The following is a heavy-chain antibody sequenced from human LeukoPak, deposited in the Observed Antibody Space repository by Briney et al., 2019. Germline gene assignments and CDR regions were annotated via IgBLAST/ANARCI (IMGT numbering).Heavy chain of an antibody. D-gene: IGHD6-13*01. Sequence: ASVKVSCKASGYTFTSYGISWVRQAPGQGLEWMGWISAYTGNTNYAQKLQGRVTMTTDTSTSTAYRELRSLRSDDTAVYYCARSLDSSSWFSQINSFAPWGQGTLVTVSS. J-gene: IGHJ5*02. CDR3: ARSLDSSSWFSQINSFAP. V-gene: IGHV1-18*01. CDR1: GYTFTSYG. CDR2: ISAYTGNT.